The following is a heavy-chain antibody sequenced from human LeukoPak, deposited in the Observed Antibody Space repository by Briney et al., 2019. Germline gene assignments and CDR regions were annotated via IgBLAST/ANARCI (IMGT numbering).Heavy chain of an antibody. CDR1: GYTFANYA. CDR2: INTNTGNP. V-gene: IGHV7-4-1*02. CDR3: ARPSVGANDAFDV. Sequence: ASVKVSCKASGYTFANYALNWVRQAPGQGLEWMGWINTNTGNPTHALDFTGRFAFSLDSSVSTAYLHISNLKAEDTAVYYCARPSVGANDAFDVWGQGTMVTVSS. D-gene: IGHD1-26*01. J-gene: IGHJ3*01.